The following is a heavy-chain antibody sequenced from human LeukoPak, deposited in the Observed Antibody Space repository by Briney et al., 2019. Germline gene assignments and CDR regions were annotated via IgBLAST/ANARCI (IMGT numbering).Heavy chain of an antibody. D-gene: IGHD6-6*01. CDR1: GFTFSSYA. J-gene: IGHJ3*02. CDR2: ISGSGGST. V-gene: IGHV3-23*01. Sequence: GGSLRLSCAASGFTFSSYAMSWVRQAPGKGLEWVSAISGSGGSTYYADSVKGRFTISRDNSKNTLYLQMNSLRAEDTTVYYCAKDREYSSTPDAFDIWGQGTMVTVSS. CDR3: AKDREYSSTPDAFDI.